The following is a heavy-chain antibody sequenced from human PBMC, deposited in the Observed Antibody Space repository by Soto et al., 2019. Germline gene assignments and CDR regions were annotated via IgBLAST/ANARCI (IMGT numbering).Heavy chain of an antibody. J-gene: IGHJ5*02. Sequence: GGSLRLSCAASGFTFSSYWMHWVRQAPGKGLVWVSRINSDGSSTSYADSVKGRFTISRDNAKNTLYLQMNSLRAEDTAVYYCARGSFGPYNWFDPWGQGTLVTVSS. V-gene: IGHV3-74*01. CDR3: ARGSFGPYNWFDP. D-gene: IGHD3-10*01. CDR1: GFTFSSYW. CDR2: INSDGSST.